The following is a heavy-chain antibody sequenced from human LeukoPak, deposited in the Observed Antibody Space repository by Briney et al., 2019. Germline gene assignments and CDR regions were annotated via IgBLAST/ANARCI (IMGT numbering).Heavy chain of an antibody. CDR3: TRDPERYNYYYGMDV. V-gene: IGHV3-49*04. Sequence: GGSLRLFCTASGFTFGDYAMSWVRQAPGKGLEWVGFIKSKAYGGTTENAASVKGRSTISRDDSKSIAYLQMNSLKTEDTAVYYCTRDPERYNYYYGMDVWGQGTTVTVSS. J-gene: IGHJ6*02. CDR1: GFTFGDYA. CDR2: IKSKAYGGTT. D-gene: IGHD2-2*02.